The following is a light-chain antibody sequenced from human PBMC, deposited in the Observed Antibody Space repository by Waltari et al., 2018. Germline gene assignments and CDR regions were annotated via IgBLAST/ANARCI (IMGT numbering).Light chain of an antibody. V-gene: IGLV2-14*03. CDR2: DVS. Sequence: QSALTQPAPVSRSPGQSFPVSCTRTSLDVGDYAWVSWYQQHPGKAPKVVIFDVSYRPSGLSNRFSGYKSGNTATLTISGLQAEDEADYYCTSYTSRHSLVFGTGTKVTVL. J-gene: IGLJ1*01. CDR3: TSYTSRHSLV. CDR1: SLDVGDYAW.